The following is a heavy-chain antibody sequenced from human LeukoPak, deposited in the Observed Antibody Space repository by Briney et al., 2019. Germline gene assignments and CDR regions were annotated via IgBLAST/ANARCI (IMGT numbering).Heavy chain of an antibody. V-gene: IGHV3-30*01. J-gene: IGHJ5*02. Sequence: GGSLRLSCAASGFTFSSYAMYWVRQAPGKGLEWVTVISYDGSNKYYADSVKGRFTISRDNSKNTLYLQMNSLRAEDTAVYYCARDTTIAAAVNWFDPWGQGTLFTVSS. CDR1: GFTFSSYA. CDR2: ISYDGSNK. D-gene: IGHD6-13*01. CDR3: ARDTTIAAAVNWFDP.